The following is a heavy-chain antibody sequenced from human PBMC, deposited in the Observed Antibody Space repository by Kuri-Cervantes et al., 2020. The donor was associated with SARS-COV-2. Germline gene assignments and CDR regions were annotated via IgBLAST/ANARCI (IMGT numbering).Heavy chain of an antibody. CDR2: IYYSGST. Sequence: LSCTVSGGSISSYYWSWLRQPPGKLLEWIGYIYYSGSTNYNPSLKSRVTISVDTSKNQFSLKLSSVSAADTAVYYCARGSWNYPFDYWGQGTLVTVSS. V-gene: IGHV4-59*01. CDR3: ARGSWNYPFDY. D-gene: IGHD1-7*01. J-gene: IGHJ4*02. CDR1: GGSISSYY.